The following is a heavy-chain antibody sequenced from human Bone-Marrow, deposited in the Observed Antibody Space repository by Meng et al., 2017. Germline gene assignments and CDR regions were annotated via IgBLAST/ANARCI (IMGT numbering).Heavy chain of an antibody. CDR2: ISAYNGNT. Sequence: ASAKVSCKASGYTSTSYGISWVRQAPGQGLEWMGWISAYNGNTNYAQKLEGRVTMTTDTSTSTAYMELRSLISDDTAVYYCARDLGVVVWFRGGLAAFDLWGQGTMVTVSS. V-gene: IGHV1-18*01. D-gene: IGHD2-15*01. CDR3: ARDLGVVVWFRGGLAAFDL. J-gene: IGHJ3*01. CDR1: GYTSTSYG.